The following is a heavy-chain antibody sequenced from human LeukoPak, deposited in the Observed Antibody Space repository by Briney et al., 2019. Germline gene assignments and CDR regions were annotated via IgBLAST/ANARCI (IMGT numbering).Heavy chain of an antibody. CDR3: ARGIPYGDYPDY. V-gene: IGHV4-59*01. Sequence: SETLSLTCTVSGGSISSYNWSWIRQPPGKGLEWIGYIYYSGSTNYNPSLKSRVTISVDTSKNQFSLKLSSVTAADTAVYYCARGIPYGDYPDYWGQGTLVTVSS. CDR1: GGSISSYN. CDR2: IYYSGST. D-gene: IGHD4-17*01. J-gene: IGHJ4*02.